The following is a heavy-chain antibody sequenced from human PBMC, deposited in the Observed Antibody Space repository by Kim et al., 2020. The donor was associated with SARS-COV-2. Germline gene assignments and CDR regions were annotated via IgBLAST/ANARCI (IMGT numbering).Heavy chain of an antibody. D-gene: IGHD3-22*01. Sequence: SQTLSLTCVISGDSVSSTSAAWNWIRQSPSRGLEWLGRAYYRSKWYNDFAVSVESRISFNPDTSKNQVSLQLNSVTPEDTAVYYCARGYYYDSSGYWRNAFDVWGQGTMVTVSS. CDR2: AYYRSKWYN. V-gene: IGHV6-1*01. J-gene: IGHJ3*01. CDR3: ARGYYYDSSGYWRNAFDV. CDR1: GDSVSSTSAA.